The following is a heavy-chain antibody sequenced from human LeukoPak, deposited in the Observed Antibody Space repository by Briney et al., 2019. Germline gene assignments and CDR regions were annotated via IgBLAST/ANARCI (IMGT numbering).Heavy chain of an antibody. CDR1: GFTLSSYS. D-gene: IGHD6-13*01. J-gene: IGHJ4*02. CDR3: ARGGYSSSFSDY. Sequence: PGGSLRLSCAASGFTLSSYSMNWVGRAPGKGLEWVSSISSSSSYIYYADSVKGRFTISRDNAKNSLYLQMNSLRAEDTAVYYCARGGYSSSFSDYWGQGTLVTVSS. CDR2: ISSSSSYI. V-gene: IGHV3-21*01.